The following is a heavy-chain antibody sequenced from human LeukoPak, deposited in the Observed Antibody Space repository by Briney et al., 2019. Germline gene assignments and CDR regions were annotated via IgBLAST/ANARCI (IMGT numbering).Heavy chain of an antibody. CDR1: RGSISSDH. Sequence: PSETLSLTCTVSRGSISSDHLSWIRQPPGKGLEWIGYIYDSGNTKYNPSLKSRVTMSVDTSKNQFSLKVTSVTAADTAVYYCARHIPGPYYSDYWGQGTLVTVSS. V-gene: IGHV4-59*08. CDR3: ARHIPGPYYSDY. D-gene: IGHD1-14*01. J-gene: IGHJ4*02. CDR2: IYDSGNT.